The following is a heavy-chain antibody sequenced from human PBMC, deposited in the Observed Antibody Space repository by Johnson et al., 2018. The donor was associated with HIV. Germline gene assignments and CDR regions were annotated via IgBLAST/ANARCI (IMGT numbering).Heavy chain of an antibody. Sequence: EVQVVESGGGVVQPGRSLRLSCAASGFTFSSYGMHWVRQAAGKGLEWVANINQDGSEKDYVDSVKGRFTISRDIAKNSLYLQMSGLRAEDTAVYYCARVRASGWGSYPNEAFDIWGQGTMVTVSS. D-gene: IGHD3-16*02. V-gene: IGHV3-7*01. J-gene: IGHJ3*02. CDR3: ARVRASGWGSYPNEAFDI. CDR2: INQDGSEK. CDR1: GFTFSSYG.